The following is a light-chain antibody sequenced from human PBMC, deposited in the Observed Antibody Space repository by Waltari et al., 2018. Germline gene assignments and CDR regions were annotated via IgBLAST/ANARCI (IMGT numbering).Light chain of an antibody. V-gene: IGLV3-1*01. CDR3: QAWDSSVSYV. J-gene: IGLJ1*01. CDR1: KLGKKS. Sequence: SYELTQPPSVSVSPGQTATITCPGDKLGKKSTSCHQPKPGQSPSLVIYLDTKRPSAIPERFSASNSGNTATLTISGTQPIDEADYYCQAWDSSVSYVFGTGTKVTVL. CDR2: LDT.